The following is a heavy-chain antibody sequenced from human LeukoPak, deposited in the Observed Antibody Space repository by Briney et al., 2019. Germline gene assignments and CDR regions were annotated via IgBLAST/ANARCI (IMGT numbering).Heavy chain of an antibody. J-gene: IGHJ5*02. CDR1: GYTFTSYG. CDR2: ISAYNGNT. CDR3: ARDKDIVVVVAANWFDP. Sequence: GGSLRLSCAASGYTFTSYGISWVRQAPGQGLEWMGWISAYNGNTNYAQKLQGRVTMTTDTSTSTAYMELRSLRSDDTAVYYCARDKDIVVVVAANWFDPWGQGTLVTVSS. V-gene: IGHV1-18*01. D-gene: IGHD2-15*01.